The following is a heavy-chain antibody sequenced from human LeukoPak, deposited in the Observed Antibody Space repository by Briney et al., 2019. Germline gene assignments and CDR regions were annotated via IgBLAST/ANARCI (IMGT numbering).Heavy chain of an antibody. CDR1: GFTVSSNY. CDR2: IYSGGST. J-gene: IGHJ4*02. V-gene: IGHV3-53*01. D-gene: IGHD3-22*01. CDR3: ARANLDSSGYYYKYYFDY. Sequence: PGRSLRLSCAASGFTVSSNYMSWVRQAPGKGLEWVSVIYSGGSTYYADSVKGRFTISRDNSKNTLYLQMNSLRAEGTAVYYCARANLDSSGYYYKYYFDYWGQGTLVTVSS.